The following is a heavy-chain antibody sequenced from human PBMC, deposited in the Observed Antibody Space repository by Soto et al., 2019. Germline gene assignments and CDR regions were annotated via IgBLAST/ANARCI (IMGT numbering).Heavy chain of an antibody. Sequence: GGSLRLSCTASGFTFSNYAMSWVRQAPGKGLEWVSTFSSGGGGTYYADSVKGRFTISRDNSKNTLSLQMNSLRAEDTAVYYCTKANRYCSGANWFTFDYWCLGTLVTVSS. V-gene: IGHV3-23*01. CDR1: GFTFSNYA. CDR2: FSSGGGGT. J-gene: IGHJ4*02. CDR3: TKANRYCSGANWFTFDY. D-gene: IGHD2-15*01.